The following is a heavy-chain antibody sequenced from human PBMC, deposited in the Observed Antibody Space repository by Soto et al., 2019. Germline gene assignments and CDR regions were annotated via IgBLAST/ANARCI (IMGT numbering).Heavy chain of an antibody. J-gene: IGHJ4*02. CDR1: GASISSYF. CDR3: ARLRGLGYYFDY. D-gene: IGHD6-25*01. CDR2: IYYNGST. V-gene: IGHV4-59*08. Sequence: SETLSLTCSVSGASISSYFWSWIRQPPGKGLQWIAYIYYNGSTYYSPSLKSPVTISIDTSKNQFSLKLTSVTAADTAVYYCARLRGLGYYFDYWGQGTLVTVSS.